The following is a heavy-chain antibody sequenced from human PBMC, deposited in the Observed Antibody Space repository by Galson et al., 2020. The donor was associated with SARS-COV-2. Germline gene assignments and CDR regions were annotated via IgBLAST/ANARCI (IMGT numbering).Heavy chain of an antibody. CDR3: ARAHLAARPPYYYYYMDV. CDR1: GGSFSGYY. V-gene: IGHV4-34*01. Sequence: SETLSLTCAVYGGSFSGYYWSWIRQPPGKGLEWIGEINHSGSTNYNPSLKSRVTISVDTSKNQFSLKLSSVTAADTAVYYCARAHLAARPPYYYYYMDVWGKGTTVTVSS. CDR2: INHSGST. D-gene: IGHD6-6*01. J-gene: IGHJ6*03.